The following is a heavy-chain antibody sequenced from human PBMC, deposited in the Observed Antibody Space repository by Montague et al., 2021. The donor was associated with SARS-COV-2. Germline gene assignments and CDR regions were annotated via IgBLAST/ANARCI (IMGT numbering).Heavy chain of an antibody. J-gene: IGHJ6*03. CDR3: ARGRGLYYESSGGLYYMDV. Sequence: SETLSLTCAASGGSFRGFYWSWVRQSPGKGLERIGDVNHSESTNYNPSLKGRVTISVDRSKNQFSLRLRSVTAADTAVYYCARGRGLYYESSGGLYYMDVWGEGTTVTVSS. D-gene: IGHD3-22*01. CDR1: GGSFRGFY. CDR2: VNHSEST. V-gene: IGHV4-34*01.